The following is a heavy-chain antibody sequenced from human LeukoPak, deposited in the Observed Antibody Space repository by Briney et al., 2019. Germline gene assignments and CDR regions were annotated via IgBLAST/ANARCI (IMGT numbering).Heavy chain of an antibody. CDR1: GCTFSVYT. J-gene: IGHJ3*02. Sequence: PGRSLRLSCAASGCTFSVYTIHWVRQAPGKGLEWVAVMSSDGSNKYYADSVKGRFTISRDNSRNTMYLQMNSLRAEDTAVYYCARALSSGWSHAFDIWGQGTMVTVSS. D-gene: IGHD6-19*01. V-gene: IGHV3-30-3*01. CDR2: MSSDGSNK. CDR3: ARALSSGWSHAFDI.